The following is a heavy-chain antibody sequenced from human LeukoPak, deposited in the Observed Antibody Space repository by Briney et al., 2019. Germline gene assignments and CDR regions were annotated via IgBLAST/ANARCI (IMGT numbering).Heavy chain of an antibody. CDR3: AEIPSSGSNYYYYYAMDV. D-gene: IGHD2-15*01. J-gene: IGHJ6*02. CDR2: IASGFQI. V-gene: IGHV3-13*01. CDR1: GFTLGSHD. Sequence: GGSLRLSCTASGFTLGSHDTHWVRQTTGEGLQWVAAIASGFQIFYAGSVKGRFTVSREDAKKSLYLQMNSLRAGDTAVYYCAEIPSSGSNYYYYYAMDVWGRGTTVTVSS.